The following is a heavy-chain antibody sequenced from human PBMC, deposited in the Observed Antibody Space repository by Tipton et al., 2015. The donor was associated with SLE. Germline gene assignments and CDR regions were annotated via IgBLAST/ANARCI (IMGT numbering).Heavy chain of an antibody. CDR2: INQSGST. D-gene: IGHD6-13*01. Sequence: TLSLTCTVSGGSISSYYWSWIRQPPGKGLERIGEINQSGSTNYNPSLKSRVTISVDTSKNQFSLKLSSVTAADTAVYYCAGGGGRGQQDFDYWGQGTLVTVTS. CDR3: AGGGGRGQQDFDY. J-gene: IGHJ4*02. CDR1: GGSISSYY. V-gene: IGHV4-34*01.